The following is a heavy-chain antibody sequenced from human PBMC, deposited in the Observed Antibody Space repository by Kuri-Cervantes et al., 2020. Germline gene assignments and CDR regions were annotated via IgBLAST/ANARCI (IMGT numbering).Heavy chain of an antibody. J-gene: IGHJ4*02. V-gene: IGHV4-39*07. CDR1: GGSISSRGYY. D-gene: IGHD1-7*01. Sequence: SETLSLTCTVFGGSISSRGYYWGWIRQPPGKGLEWIGSIYSSGSTYYNPSLKSRVTISVDTSKNQFSLKLSSVTAADTAVYYCARASQEELRLLWGQGTLVTVSS. CDR2: IYSSGST. CDR3: ARASQEELRLL.